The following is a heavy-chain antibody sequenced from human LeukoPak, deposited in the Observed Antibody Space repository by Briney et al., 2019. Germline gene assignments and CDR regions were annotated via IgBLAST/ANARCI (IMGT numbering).Heavy chain of an antibody. J-gene: IGHJ4*02. CDR3: ARDLRVGSPSTNY. D-gene: IGHD3-10*01. CDR2: ISGSGGST. CDR1: GFTFSSYA. Sequence: GGSLRLSCAASGFTFSSYAMSWVRQAPGKGLEWVSAISGSGGSTYYADSVKGRFTISRDNAKNSLYLQMNSLRAEDTAVYYCARDLRVGSPSTNYWGQGTLVTVSS. V-gene: IGHV3-23*01.